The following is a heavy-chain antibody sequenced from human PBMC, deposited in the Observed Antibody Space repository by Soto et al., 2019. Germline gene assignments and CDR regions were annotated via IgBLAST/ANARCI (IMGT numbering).Heavy chain of an antibody. Sequence: EVQLVESGGSLVQPGGSLRLSCAASGFTLSSYWMHWVRQAPGKGLVWVSRIKSDGSRTNYADSVKGRFTISRDNAKNALFLRMCSLRAEGTALYFCARGLLRKSFYTLGYWGQGTVVTVSS. D-gene: IGHD3-10*01. V-gene: IGHV3-74*01. CDR3: ARGLLRKSFYTLGY. CDR1: GFTLSSYW. J-gene: IGHJ4*02. CDR2: IKSDGSRT.